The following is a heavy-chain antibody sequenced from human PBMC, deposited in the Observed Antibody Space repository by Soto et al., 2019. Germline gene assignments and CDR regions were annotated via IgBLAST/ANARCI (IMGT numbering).Heavy chain of an antibody. J-gene: IGHJ4*02. CDR3: TRGPRYSDY. Sequence: GGSLRLSCAASGFTFSNYWMHWVRQVPGKGLVYVSRINSQGSSTNYADYVRGRFTISRDNAKNTLYLQMNSLRVEDTAVYYCTRGPRYSDYWGQGTLVTVSA. V-gene: IGHV3-74*01. CDR2: INSQGSST. CDR1: GFTFSNYW. D-gene: IGHD1-20*01.